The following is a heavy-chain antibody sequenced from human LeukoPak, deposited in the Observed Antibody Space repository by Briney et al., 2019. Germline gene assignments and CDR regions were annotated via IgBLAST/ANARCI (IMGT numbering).Heavy chain of an antibody. V-gene: IGHV4-59*01. Sequence: TSETLSLTCAVYGGSFSGYYWNWIRQPPGKGLEWIAYIYYSGNTNYNPSLKSRVTISVDTSKNQFSLKLSSVTAADTAVYYCARDVGATPGYFDYWGQGTLVTVSS. CDR1: GGSFSGYY. CDR3: ARDVGATPGYFDY. J-gene: IGHJ4*02. CDR2: IYYSGNT. D-gene: IGHD1-26*01.